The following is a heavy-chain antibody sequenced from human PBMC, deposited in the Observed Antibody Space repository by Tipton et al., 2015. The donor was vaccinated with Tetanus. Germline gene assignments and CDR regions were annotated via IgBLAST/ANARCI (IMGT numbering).Heavy chain of an antibody. Sequence: SLRLSCAASGFTVSSNYMSWVRQAPGKGLEWVSVIYSDGSTYYADSVKGRFTISRANSKNTLYLQMDSLRPEDTGVYYCATWGQLAHKWFDPWGQGTLVTVSS. D-gene: IGHD2-2*01. CDR3: ATWGQLAHKWFDP. J-gene: IGHJ5*02. CDR2: IYSDGST. CDR1: GFTVSSNY. V-gene: IGHV3-53*05.